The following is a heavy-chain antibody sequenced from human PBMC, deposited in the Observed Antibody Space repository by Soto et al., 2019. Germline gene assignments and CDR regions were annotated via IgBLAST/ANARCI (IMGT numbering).Heavy chain of an antibody. CDR3: ARGIQLWSYYYYYGMDV. J-gene: IGHJ6*02. D-gene: IGHD5-18*01. Sequence: ASVKVSCKASGYTFTGCYMHWVRQAPGQGLEWMGWINPNSGGTNYAQKFQGWVTMTRDTSISTAYMELSRLRSDDTAVYYCARGIQLWSYYYYYGMDVWGRGTTVTVSS. CDR1: GYTFTGCY. V-gene: IGHV1-2*04. CDR2: INPNSGGT.